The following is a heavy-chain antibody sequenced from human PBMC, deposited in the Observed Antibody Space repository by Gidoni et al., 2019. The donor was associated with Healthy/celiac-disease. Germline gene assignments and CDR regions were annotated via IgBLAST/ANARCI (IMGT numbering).Heavy chain of an antibody. CDR1: GFSLSTSGVG. CDR3: AHIINDFWSGYYFDY. CDR2: IYWNDDK. Sequence: QITLKESGPTLVKPTQTLTLTCPFSGFSLSTSGVGVGWIRQPPGKALEWLALIYWNDDKRYSPSLKSRLTITKDTSKNQVVLTMTNMDPVDTATYYCAHIINDFWSGYYFDYWGQGTLVTVSS. D-gene: IGHD3-3*01. V-gene: IGHV2-5*01. J-gene: IGHJ4*02.